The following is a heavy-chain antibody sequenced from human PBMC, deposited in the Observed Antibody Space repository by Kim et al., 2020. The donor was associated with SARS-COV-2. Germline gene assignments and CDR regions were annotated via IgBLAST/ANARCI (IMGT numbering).Heavy chain of an antibody. Sequence: GGSLRLSCAASGFTFSSYWMSWVRQAPGKGLEWVANIKQDGSEKYYVDSVKGRFTISRDNAKNSLYLQMNSLRAEDTAVYYCARDSSSWYPLWYYGMDVWGQGTTVTVSS. V-gene: IGHV3-7*01. D-gene: IGHD6-13*01. CDR3: ARDSSSWYPLWYYGMDV. CDR1: GFTFSSYW. J-gene: IGHJ6*02. CDR2: IKQDGSEK.